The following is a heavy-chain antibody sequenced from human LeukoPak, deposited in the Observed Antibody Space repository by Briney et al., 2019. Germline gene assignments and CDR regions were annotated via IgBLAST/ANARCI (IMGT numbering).Heavy chain of an antibody. J-gene: IGHJ5*02. CDR2: INPSGGST. Sequence: ASVKVSCKASRYTFTGYYMHWVRQAPGQGLEWMGIINPSGGSTSYAQKFRGRVTMTRDTSTSTVYMELSSLRSEDTAVYYCAREATIVVVPAAKLGQGWFDPWGQGTLVTVSS. CDR3: AREATIVVVPAAKLGQGWFDP. V-gene: IGHV1-46*01. CDR1: RYTFTGYY. D-gene: IGHD2-2*01.